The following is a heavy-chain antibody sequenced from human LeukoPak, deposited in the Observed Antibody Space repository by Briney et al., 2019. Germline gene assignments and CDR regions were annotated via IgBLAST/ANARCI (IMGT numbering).Heavy chain of an antibody. Sequence: ASVKVSCKASGYTFTGYYMHWVRQAPGQGLEWMGWINPNSGGTNYAQKFQGWVTMTRDTSISTAYVELSRLRSDDTAVYYCARSEGVAVAQGFDYWGQGTLVTVSS. CDR1: GYTFTGYY. CDR2: INPNSGGT. CDR3: ARSEGVAVAQGFDY. J-gene: IGHJ4*02. D-gene: IGHD6-19*01. V-gene: IGHV1-2*04.